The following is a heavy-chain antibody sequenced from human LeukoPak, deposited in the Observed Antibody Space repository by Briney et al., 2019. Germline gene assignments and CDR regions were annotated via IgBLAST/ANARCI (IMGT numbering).Heavy chain of an antibody. J-gene: IGHJ4*02. CDR1: GYTFTSYG. CDR3: ARSEDIRMGSKRGIEMDY. CDR2: ISAYNGNT. Sequence: GASVKVSCKASGYTFTSYGISWVRQAPGQGLEWMGWISAYNGNTNYAQKLQGRVTMTTDTSTSTAYMELRSLRSDDTAVYYCARSEDIRMGSKRGIEMDYWGQGTLVTVSS. D-gene: IGHD5-24*01. V-gene: IGHV1-18*01.